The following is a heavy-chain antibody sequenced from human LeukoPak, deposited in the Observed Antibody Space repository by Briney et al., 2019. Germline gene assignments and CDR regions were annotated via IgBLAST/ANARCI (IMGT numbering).Heavy chain of an antibody. CDR2: IYWNDDR. D-gene: IGHD3-3*01. J-gene: IGHJ5*02. CDR1: GFSLSTSGVG. V-gene: IGHV2-5*01. CDR3: AHLERITIFGVVINRWFDP. Sequence: SGPTLVNPTQTLTLTCTFSGFSLSTSGVGVGWIRQPPGKALEWLALIYWNDDRRYSPSLKSRLTITKDTSKNQVVLTMTNMDPVDTATYYCAHLERITIFGVVINRWFDPWGQGTLVTVSS.